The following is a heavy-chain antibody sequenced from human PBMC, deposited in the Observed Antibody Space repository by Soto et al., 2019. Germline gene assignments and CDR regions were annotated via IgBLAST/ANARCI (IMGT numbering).Heavy chain of an antibody. D-gene: IGHD3-16*01. CDR3: ARVKRDYHPQANYYYYGMDV. Sequence: QVQLVQSGAEVKKPGSSVKVSCKASGGTFSSYAISWVRQAPGQGLEWMGGIIPIFGTANYAQKFQGRVTITADESTSTAYMELSSLRSEDTALYYSARVKRDYHPQANYYYYGMDVWGQGTTVTVSS. J-gene: IGHJ6*02. V-gene: IGHV1-69*01. CDR1: GGTFSSYA. CDR2: IIPIFGTA.